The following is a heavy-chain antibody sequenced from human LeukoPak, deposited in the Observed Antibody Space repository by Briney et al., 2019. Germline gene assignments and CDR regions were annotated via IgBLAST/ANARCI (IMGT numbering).Heavy chain of an antibody. Sequence: PGGSQRLSCAASGFTFSDYYMSWIRQAPGKGLEWVSYISSSGSAIYYADSVKGRFTISRDNAKNSLYLQMNSLRAEDTAVYYCARDYRDSSSWYYAFDIWGQGTMVTVSS. V-gene: IGHV3-11*01. D-gene: IGHD6-13*01. CDR1: GFTFSDYY. CDR2: ISSSGSAI. J-gene: IGHJ3*02. CDR3: ARDYRDSSSWYYAFDI.